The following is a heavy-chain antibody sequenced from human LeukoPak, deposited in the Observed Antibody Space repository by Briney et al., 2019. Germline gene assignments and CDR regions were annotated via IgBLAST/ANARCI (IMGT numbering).Heavy chain of an antibody. J-gene: IGHJ4*02. CDR1: GFNFRSYG. CDR2: IWYDGSDK. D-gene: IGHD6-19*01. V-gene: IGHV3-33*01. CDR3: ARDLGSSGFFDY. Sequence: GGSLRLSCVASGFNFRSYGMHWVRQAPGKGLEWVAIIWYDGSDKYYADSVKGRFTISRDNSRNTLYLQMNSLRAEDTAVYYCARDLGSSGFFDYWGQGTLVTVST.